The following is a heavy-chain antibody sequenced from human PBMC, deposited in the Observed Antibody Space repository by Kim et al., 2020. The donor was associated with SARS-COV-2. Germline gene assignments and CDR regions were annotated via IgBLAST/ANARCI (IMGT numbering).Heavy chain of an antibody. CDR2: IYYSGST. J-gene: IGHJ4*02. Sequence: SETLSLTCTVSGGSISSSSYYWGWIRQPPGKGLEWIGSIYYSGSTYYNPFLKRRVTISVDTSKNQFSLKLSSVTAADTAVYYCASLLYNSFVLMAGELDYWGQGTRVTVSS. CDR3: ASLLYNSFVLMAGELDY. D-gene: IGHD1-1*01. V-gene: IGHV4-39*01. CDR1: GGSISSSSYY.